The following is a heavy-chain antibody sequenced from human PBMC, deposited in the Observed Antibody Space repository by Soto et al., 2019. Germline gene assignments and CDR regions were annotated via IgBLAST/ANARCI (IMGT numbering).Heavy chain of an antibody. J-gene: IGHJ6*02. Sequence: QVQLQESGPGLVKPSQTLSLTCSVSGGSISSGGYYWSWIRQHPEKGLEWLGYIYNSGNTYYNPSLKGRVTISEDTSKNQFSLKLGSVTAADTAVYYCARNYYYGSGSAHYYYGMDVWGQGTTVTVSS. CDR2: IYNSGNT. D-gene: IGHD3-10*01. CDR3: ARNYYYGSGSAHYYYGMDV. V-gene: IGHV4-31*03. CDR1: GGSISSGGYY.